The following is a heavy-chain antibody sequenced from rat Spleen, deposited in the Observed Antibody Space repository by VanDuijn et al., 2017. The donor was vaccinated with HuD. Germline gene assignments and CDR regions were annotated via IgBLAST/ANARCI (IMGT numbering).Heavy chain of an antibody. Sequence: EVQLVESGGGLVQPGRSLKLSCAASGFTFQNYGMAWVRQAPTKGLEWVATLSYDGGRNFYRDSVKGRFTISRDNAKSSLYLQMNSLRSEDTATYFCSRGLLHYWGQGVMVTVSS. D-gene: IGHD1-1*01. CDR3: SRGLLHY. CDR2: LSYDGGRN. CDR1: GFTFQNYG. J-gene: IGHJ2*01. V-gene: IGHV5-29*01.